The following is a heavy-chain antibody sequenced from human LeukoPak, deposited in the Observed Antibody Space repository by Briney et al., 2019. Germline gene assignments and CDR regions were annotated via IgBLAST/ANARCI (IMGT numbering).Heavy chain of an antibody. V-gene: IGHV3-15*01. Sequence: PGGSLRLSCTASGFIVSNAWMHWVRQAPGKGLEWVGRIKRKTDGGKTGFAAPVKGRFAISRDDSKNTLYLQMSSLKTEDTAVYYCSGQGSWGQGTLVTVSS. D-gene: IGHD2-8*02. CDR2: IKRKTDGGKT. CDR3: SGQGS. J-gene: IGHJ5*02. CDR1: GFIVSNAW.